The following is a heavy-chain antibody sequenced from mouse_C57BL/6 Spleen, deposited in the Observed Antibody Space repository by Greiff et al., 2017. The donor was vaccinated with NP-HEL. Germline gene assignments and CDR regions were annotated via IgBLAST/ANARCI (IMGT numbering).Heavy chain of an antibody. CDR1: GFTFSSYA. D-gene: IGHD1-1*01. V-gene: IGHV5-4*03. CDR3: ARAASSPFAY. Sequence: EVMLVESGGGLVKPGGSLKLSCAASGFTFSSYAMSWVRQTPEKRLEWVATISDGGSYTYYPDNVKGRFTISRDNAKNNLYLQMSHLKSEDTAMYYCARAASSPFAYWGQGTLVTVSA. J-gene: IGHJ3*01. CDR2: ISDGGSYT.